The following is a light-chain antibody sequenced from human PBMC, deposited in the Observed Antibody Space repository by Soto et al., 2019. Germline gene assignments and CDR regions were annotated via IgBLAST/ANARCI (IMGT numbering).Light chain of an antibody. CDR3: CSYTSSGTYA. Sequence: QSAPSPPASVSVSRGQSITISCTGTSSDVGNYKYVSWYQQHPGKAPKLMIYEVSNRPSGVSIRFSGSKSGNTASLTISGLQAEDETDYYCCSYTSSGTYAFGTGTKVTVL. CDR1: SSDVGNYKY. V-gene: IGLV2-14*01. CDR2: EVS. J-gene: IGLJ1*01.